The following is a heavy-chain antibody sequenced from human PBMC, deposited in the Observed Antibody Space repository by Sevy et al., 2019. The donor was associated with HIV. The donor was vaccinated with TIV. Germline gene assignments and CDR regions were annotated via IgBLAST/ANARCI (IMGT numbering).Heavy chain of an antibody. Sequence: GGSLRLSCAASGFTFSNAWMSWVRQAPGKGLEWVGRIKSKTDGGTRDLAAPVKGRIIISRVDPGNTLYLQMNSLKIEDTGVYYCATGLGKSDFDYWGQGTLVTVSS. CDR3: ATGLGKSDFDY. J-gene: IGHJ4*02. D-gene: IGHD3-9*01. CDR1: GFTFSNAW. CDR2: IKSKTDGGTR. V-gene: IGHV3-15*01.